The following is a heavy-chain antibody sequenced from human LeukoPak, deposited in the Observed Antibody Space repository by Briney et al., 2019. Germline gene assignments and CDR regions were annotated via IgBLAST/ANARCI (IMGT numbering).Heavy chain of an antibody. CDR1: GFTFSSYW. D-gene: IGHD1-26*01. CDR2: IKQDGSEK. J-gene: IGHJ4*02. CDR3: ARENSGSYNDY. V-gene: IGHV3-7*01. Sequence: GGSLRLSCATSGFTFSSYWMSWVRQAPGKGLEWVANIKQDGSEKYYVDSVKGRFTISRDNAKNSLYLQMNSPRAEDTAVYYCARENSGSYNDYWGQGTLVTVSS.